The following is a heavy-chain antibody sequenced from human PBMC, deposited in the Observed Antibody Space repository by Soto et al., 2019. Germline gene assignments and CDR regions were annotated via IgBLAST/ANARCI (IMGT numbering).Heavy chain of an antibody. Sequence: SVKVSCKASGGTFSSYAISWVRQAPGQGLEWMGGIIPIFGTANYAQKFQGRVTITADESTSTAYMELSSLRSEDTAVYYCARGTKFTIFGVATMYNWFGPWGQGTLVTVSS. CDR1: GGTFSSYA. CDR3: ARGTKFTIFGVATMYNWFGP. J-gene: IGHJ5*02. CDR2: IIPIFGTA. D-gene: IGHD3-3*01. V-gene: IGHV1-69*13.